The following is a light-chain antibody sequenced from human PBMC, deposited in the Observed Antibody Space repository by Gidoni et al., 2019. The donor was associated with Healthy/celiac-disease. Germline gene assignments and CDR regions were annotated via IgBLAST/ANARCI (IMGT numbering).Light chain of an antibody. J-gene: IGKJ4*01. CDR3: QQYNNWPPLT. CDR1: QSVSSN. V-gene: IGKV3-15*01. CDR2: GAS. Sequence: EIVMTQSPATLSVSPGERATLSCRASQSVSSNLAWYQHKPGQAPRLLIYGASTRATGIPARCSGSGSGTEFTLTISSLQSEDFAVYYCQQYNNWPPLTFGGXTKVEIK.